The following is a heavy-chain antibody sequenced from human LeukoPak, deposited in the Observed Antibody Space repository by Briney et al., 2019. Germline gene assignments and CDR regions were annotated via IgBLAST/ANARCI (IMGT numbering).Heavy chain of an antibody. CDR2: IRYDGSNK. D-gene: IGHD2-2*01. J-gene: IGHJ3*02. CDR3: AKQSVVVPAALGAFDI. Sequence: GGSLRLSCAASGFTFSSYGMHWVRQAPGKGREWVAFIRYDGSNKYYADSVKGRFTISRDNSKNTLYLQMNSLRAEDTAVYYCAKQSVVVPAALGAFDIWGQGTMVTVSS. V-gene: IGHV3-30*02. CDR1: GFTFSSYG.